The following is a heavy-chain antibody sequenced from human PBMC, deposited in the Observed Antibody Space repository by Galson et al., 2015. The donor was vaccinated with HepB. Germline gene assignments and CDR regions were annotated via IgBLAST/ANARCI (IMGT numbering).Heavy chain of an antibody. CDR1: GYTFTHYG. CDR2: ISAYNGNT. CDR3: ARWGPVKVTTFDP. D-gene: IGHD4-11*01. J-gene: IGHJ5*02. V-gene: IGHV1-18*01. Sequence: SVKVSCKASGYTFTHYGIHWVRQAPGQGLEWMGWISAYNGNTNYAQNFQGRVTLTTDTSTSTAYMEVRSLRSDDTAVYYCARWGPVKVTTFDPWGQGTLVTVSS.